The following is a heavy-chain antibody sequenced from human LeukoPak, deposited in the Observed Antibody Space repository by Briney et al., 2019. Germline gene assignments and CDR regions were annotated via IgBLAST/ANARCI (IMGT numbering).Heavy chain of an antibody. J-gene: IGHJ5*02. Sequence: GGSLRLSCAASGFTFSNYAMSWVRQAPGKGLEWVSVISGTGSSTYYADSVKGRFTISRDNSKNTLYLQMSRLSAEDTAVYYCAKGSSGYYYDNWFDPGGQGTLVTVSS. D-gene: IGHD3-22*01. V-gene: IGHV3-23*01. CDR2: ISGTGSST. CDR1: GFTFSNYA. CDR3: AKGSSGYYYDNWFDP.